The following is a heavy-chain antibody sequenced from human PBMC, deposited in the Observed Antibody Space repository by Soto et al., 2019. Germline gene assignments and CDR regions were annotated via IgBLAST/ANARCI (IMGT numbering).Heavy chain of an antibody. V-gene: IGHV4-61*01. D-gene: IGHD6-13*01. CDR3: ARAKGGGIAAAIDY. Sequence: PSETLSLTCTVSCGSVSSGSYYWSWIRQPPGKGLEWIGYIYYSGSTNYNPSLKSRVTISVDTSKNQFSLKLSSVTAADTAVYYCARAKGGGIAAAIDYWGQGTLVTVS. CDR1: CGSVSSGSYY. J-gene: IGHJ4*02. CDR2: IYYSGST.